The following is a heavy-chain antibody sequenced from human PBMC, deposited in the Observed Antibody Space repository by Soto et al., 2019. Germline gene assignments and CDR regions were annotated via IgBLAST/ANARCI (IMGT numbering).Heavy chain of an antibody. J-gene: IGHJ4*02. V-gene: IGHV6-1*01. CDR1: GDSVSSNSAA. CDR3: ARFRYCSGGSCYANDY. Sequence: SQTLSLTCAISGDSVSSNSAAWNWIRQSPSRGLEWLGRTYYRSKWYNDYAVSVKSRITINPDTSKNQFSLQLNSVTPGDTAVYYRARFRYCSGGSCYANDYWGQGTLVTSPQ. D-gene: IGHD2-15*01. CDR2: TYYRSKWYN.